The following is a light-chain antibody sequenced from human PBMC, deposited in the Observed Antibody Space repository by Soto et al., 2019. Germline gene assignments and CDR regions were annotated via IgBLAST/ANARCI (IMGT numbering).Light chain of an antibody. CDR2: GAS. V-gene: IGKV3-20*01. J-gene: IGKJ1*01. CDR3: QQYISSSWT. Sequence: EIVLTQSPGTLSLSPGERATLSCRASSAYLAWYQQKVGQAPRLLIYGASVRAPGIPDRFSGSASGTDFTLTITRLEPEDSAVYYCQQYISSSWTFGQGTKVEVK. CDR1: SAY.